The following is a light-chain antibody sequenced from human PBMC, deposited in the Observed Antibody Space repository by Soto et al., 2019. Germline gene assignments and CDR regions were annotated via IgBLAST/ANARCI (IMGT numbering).Light chain of an antibody. J-gene: IGKJ4*01. Sequence: AIQLTQSPSSLSASVGDRVTITCRASQGIGSALAWYQQRPGEAPRFLIYDASTLGSGVPLRFSGSGSGTYFTLTISTLQLEDFATYYCQQFNSYPLTFGVGTKVEIK. CDR3: QQFNSYPLT. V-gene: IGKV1-13*02. CDR2: DAS. CDR1: QGIGSA.